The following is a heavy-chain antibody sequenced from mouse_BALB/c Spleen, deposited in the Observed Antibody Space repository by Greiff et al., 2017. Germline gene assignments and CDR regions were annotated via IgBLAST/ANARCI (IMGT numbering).Heavy chain of an antibody. Sequence: QVQLKESGPGLVAPSQSLSITCTVSGFSLTSYDISWIRQPPGKGLEWLGVIWTGGGTNYNSAFMSRLSISKDNSKSQVFLKMNSLQTDDTAIYYCVRDLGDGSFAYWGQGTLVTVSA. CDR3: VRDLGDGSFAY. J-gene: IGHJ3*01. CDR2: IWTGGGT. D-gene: IGHD2-3*01. CDR1: GFSLTSYD. V-gene: IGHV2-9-2*01.